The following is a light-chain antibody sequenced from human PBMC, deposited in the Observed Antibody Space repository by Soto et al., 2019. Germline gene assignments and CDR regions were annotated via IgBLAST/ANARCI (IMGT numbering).Light chain of an antibody. J-gene: IGKJ1*01. V-gene: IGKV3-20*01. CDR1: QSVSSGY. Sequence: DIVLTQSPGTVSLSPGERATLSCRASQSVSSGYLAWYQQKPGQAPRLLIYGVSSRATGIPDRFSGIGSGTDFTLTISRLEPEDFAVYYCQQYGSSPLTFGQGTKVEIK. CDR3: QQYGSSPLT. CDR2: GVS.